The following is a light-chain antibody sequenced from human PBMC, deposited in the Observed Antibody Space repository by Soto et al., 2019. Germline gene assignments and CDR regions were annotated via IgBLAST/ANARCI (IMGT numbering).Light chain of an antibody. CDR1: QSISTW. CDR3: QQYNSLST. J-gene: IGKJ1*01. Sequence: DIHMTQSPSTLSASVGDRVTITCRASQSISTWLAWYQQQPGKAPKLLIYDASRLKSGVPPRFSGSGSGKEFTLAISSLQPDDFGIYYCQQYNSLSTFGQGTKVDIK. V-gene: IGKV1-5*01. CDR2: DAS.